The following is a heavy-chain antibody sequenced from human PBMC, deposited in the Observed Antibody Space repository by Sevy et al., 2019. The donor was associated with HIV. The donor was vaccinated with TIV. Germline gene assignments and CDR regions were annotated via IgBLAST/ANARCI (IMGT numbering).Heavy chain of an antibody. J-gene: IGHJ4*02. CDR2: IKSQSDGGTT. D-gene: IGHD3-3*01. Sequence: GGSLRLSCAASEFTFSNAWMSWVRQAPGKGLEWVGRIKSQSDGGTTDYTAPVKGRFTISRDDSKNTLYLQMNSLKTEDTAVYYCTTKGDFWSGYQYFDYWGQGTLVTVSS. V-gene: IGHV3-15*01. CDR3: TTKGDFWSGYQYFDY. CDR1: EFTFSNAW.